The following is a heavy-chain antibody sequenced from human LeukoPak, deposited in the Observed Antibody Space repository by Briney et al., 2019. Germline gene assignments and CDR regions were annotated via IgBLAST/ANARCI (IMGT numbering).Heavy chain of an antibody. CDR1: GFSFNESY. Sequence: GGSVRPSYAASGFSFNESYMTWIRQAPGKGLEWVAYISGRSYSMYYADSVKGRFNISRDNSLNSLYLHMSSLRADDPAVYYCVRRKRRFDDWGQGTLVTVSS. J-gene: IGHJ4*02. CDR3: VRRKRRFDD. V-gene: IGHV3-11*01. CDR2: ISGRSYSM.